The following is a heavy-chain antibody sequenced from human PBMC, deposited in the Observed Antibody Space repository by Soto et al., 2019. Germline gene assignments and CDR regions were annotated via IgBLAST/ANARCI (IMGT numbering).Heavy chain of an antibody. CDR3: ARHSYYGSGDYPFDF. D-gene: IGHD3-10*01. J-gene: IGHJ4*02. CDR1: GYSFTSYW. V-gene: IGHV5-10-1*01. Sequence: PGESLKISCKGSGYSFTSYWISWVRQMPGKGPEWVGWIDPSDFNTNYSPSFEGHVTISVDTSISTAFLQWSSLKASDTAMYYCARHSYYGSGDYPFDFWGQGALVTVSS. CDR2: IDPSDFNT.